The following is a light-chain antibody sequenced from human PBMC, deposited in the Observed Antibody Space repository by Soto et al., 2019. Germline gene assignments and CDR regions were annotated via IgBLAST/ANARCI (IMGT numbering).Light chain of an antibody. Sequence: QSVLTQPASVSGSPGQSITISCTGASSDVGSYNLVSWYQQHPGKAPKLMIYEGSKRPSGVSNRFSGSKSGNTASLTISGLQAEGEADYHCSSYTTSNTRQIVFGTGTKVTVL. CDR1: SSDVGSYNL. V-gene: IGLV2-14*02. CDR3: SSYTTSNTRQIV. J-gene: IGLJ1*01. CDR2: EGS.